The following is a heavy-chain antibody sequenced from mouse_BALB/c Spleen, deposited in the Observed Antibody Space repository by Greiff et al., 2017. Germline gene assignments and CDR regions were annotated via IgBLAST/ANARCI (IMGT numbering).Heavy chain of an antibody. J-gene: IGHJ3*01. V-gene: IGHV5-6-5*01. D-gene: IGHD1-2*01. CDR2: ISSGGST. CDR3: AREDYGYVGFAY. CDR1: GFTFSSYA. Sequence: EVNLVESGGGLVKPGGSLKLSCAASGFTFSSYAMSWVRQTPEKRLEWVASISSGGSTYYPDSVKGRFTISRDNARNILYLQMSSLRSEDTAMYYCAREDYGYVGFAYWGQGTLVTVSA.